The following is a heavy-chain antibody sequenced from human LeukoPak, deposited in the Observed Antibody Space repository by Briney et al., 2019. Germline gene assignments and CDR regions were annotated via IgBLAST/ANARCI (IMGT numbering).Heavy chain of an antibody. CDR1: GFTFDDYA. V-gene: IGHV3-43D*03. CDR2: ISWDGGST. D-gene: IGHD3-22*01. CDR3: AKGYDSSGYYYGEIDY. J-gene: IGHJ4*02. Sequence: QPGRSLRLSCAASGFTFDDYAMHWVRQAPGKGLEWVSLISWDGGSTYYADSVKGRFTISRDNSKNSLYLQMNSLRAEDTALYYCAKGYDSSGYYYGEIDYWGQGTLVTVSS.